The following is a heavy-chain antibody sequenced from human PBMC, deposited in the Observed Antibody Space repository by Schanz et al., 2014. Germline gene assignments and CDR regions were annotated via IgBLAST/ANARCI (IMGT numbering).Heavy chain of an antibody. D-gene: IGHD1-1*01. J-gene: IGHJ3*01. Sequence: EVQVVESGGGLVQPGGSLRLSCAASGFSFVDAWMTWVRQAPGKGLECVSVLYTGGSTFYAESVRGRFFISRDSSKNTLFLHMNSLRAEDTAVYYCVRDAGRDGYNLAFDVWGQGTLVTVSS. CDR3: VRDAGRDGYNLAFDV. CDR1: GFSFVDAW. V-gene: IGHV3-66*01. CDR2: LYTGGST.